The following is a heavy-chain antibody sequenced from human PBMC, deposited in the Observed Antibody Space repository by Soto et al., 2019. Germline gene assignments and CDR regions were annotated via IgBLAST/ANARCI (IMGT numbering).Heavy chain of an antibody. J-gene: IGHJ6*03. D-gene: IGHD2-15*01. V-gene: IGHV3-23*01. Sequence: EVQLLESGGGLVQPGGSLRLSCAASGFTFSSYAMSWVRQAPGKGLEWVSAISGSGGSTYYADSMKGRFTISRDNSKNTLYLQMNSLRAEDTAVYYCAKVYCSGGSCYSDYYYYMDVWGKGTTVTVSS. CDR2: ISGSGGST. CDR1: GFTFSSYA. CDR3: AKVYCSGGSCYSDYYYYMDV.